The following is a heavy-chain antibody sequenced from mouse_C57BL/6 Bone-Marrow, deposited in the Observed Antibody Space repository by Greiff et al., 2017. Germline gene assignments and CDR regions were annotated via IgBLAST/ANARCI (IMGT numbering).Heavy chain of an antibody. CDR3: DGYYGFAY. D-gene: IGHD2-3*01. J-gene: IGHJ3*01. V-gene: IGHV5-6*01. Sequence: EVKLVESGGDLVKPGGSLKLSCAASGFTFSSYGMSWVRQTPDNRLEWVATISSGGSYTYYPDSVKGRFTISRDNAKNTLYLQMSSLKSEDTAMYYCDGYYGFAYWGQGTLVTVSA. CDR2: ISSGGSYT. CDR1: GFTFSSYG.